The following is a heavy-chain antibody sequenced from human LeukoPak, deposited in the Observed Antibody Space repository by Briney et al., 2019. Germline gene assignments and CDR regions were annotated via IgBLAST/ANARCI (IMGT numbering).Heavy chain of an antibody. Sequence: GSLRLSCAVAGFTVSSNYMSWVRQAPGKGLEWIGYIYYSGSTNYNPSLKSRVTISVDMSKNKFSLKLSAVTATDTAVYYCAREGAGAHYFDYWGQGTLVTVSS. D-gene: IGHD4/OR15-4a*01. CDR3: AREGAGAHYFDY. CDR2: IYYSGST. V-gene: IGHV4-59*02. CDR1: GFTVSSNY. J-gene: IGHJ4*02.